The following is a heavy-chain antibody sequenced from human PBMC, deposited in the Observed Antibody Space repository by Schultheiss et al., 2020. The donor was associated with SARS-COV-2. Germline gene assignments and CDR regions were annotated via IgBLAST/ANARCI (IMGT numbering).Heavy chain of an antibody. CDR1: GGSIRSGESY. J-gene: IGHJ3*02. CDR2: IFHSGST. D-gene: IGHD3-22*01. V-gene: IGHV4-61*08. Sequence: SETLSLTCTVSGGSIRSGESYWSWIRQSPGKGLEWIGYIFHSGSTNFNPSLKSRVTISIDTSKNQFSLKLSSVTAADTAVYYCARAHYYDSTGYYSGTFDIWGQGTMVTVSS. CDR3: ARAHYYDSTGYYSGTFDI.